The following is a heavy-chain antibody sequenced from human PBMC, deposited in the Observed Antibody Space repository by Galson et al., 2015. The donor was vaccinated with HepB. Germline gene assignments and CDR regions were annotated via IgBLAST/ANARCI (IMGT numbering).Heavy chain of an antibody. J-gene: IGHJ5*02. CDR1: GYTFTDYY. CDR2: INPHGGGT. D-gene: IGHD4-17*01. CDR3: ARELYGDYGGNFDP. V-gene: IGHV1-2*06. Sequence: SVKVSCKASGYTFTDYYLHWVRQAPGQGLEWMGRINPHGGGTNYAQKFQGRVTMTRDTSISTAYMELSRLRSDDTAVFYCARELYGDYGGNFDPWGQGTLVTVSS.